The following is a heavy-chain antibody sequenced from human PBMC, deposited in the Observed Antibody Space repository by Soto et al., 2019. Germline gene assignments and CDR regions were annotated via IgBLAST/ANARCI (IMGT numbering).Heavy chain of an antibody. CDR1: GFTFSSYG. CDR3: ARDRQQLIYGMDV. Sequence: PGGSLRLSCAASGFTFSSYGMHWVRQAPGKGLEWVTVIWYDGSNKYYADSVKGRFTISRDNSKNTLYLQMNSLRAEDTAVYYCARDRQQLIYGMDVWGQGTTVTVSS. CDR2: IWYDGSNK. D-gene: IGHD6-13*01. J-gene: IGHJ6*02. V-gene: IGHV3-33*01.